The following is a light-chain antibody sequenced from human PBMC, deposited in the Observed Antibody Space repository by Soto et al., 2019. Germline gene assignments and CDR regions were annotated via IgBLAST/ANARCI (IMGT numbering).Light chain of an antibody. CDR2: GAS. J-gene: IGKJ5*01. CDR3: QQYKNWPIT. Sequence: EIVMTQSPATLSVSPGERDTLSCRPSESVTSNRVAWYQQKPGQAPRLLIYGASTRATGIPARVSGRGSGTECTLNINSLKSEDFAVYYGQQYKNWPITFGQGTRLEIK. CDR1: ESVTSN. V-gene: IGKV3-15*01.